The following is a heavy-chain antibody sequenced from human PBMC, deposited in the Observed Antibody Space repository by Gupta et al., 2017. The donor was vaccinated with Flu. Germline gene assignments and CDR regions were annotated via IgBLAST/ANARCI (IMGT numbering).Heavy chain of an antibody. Sequence: EMQLVESGGGLVQPGGSLRLPCPASGFTFSSSYLQWVRQAPGKGLVWVSRINPEGSSTTYAESVKGRFTSSRDNAKNTLYLQMNSLGDDDTAVYYCATVTSGCWGQGTLVTVSS. CDR2: INPEGSST. D-gene: IGHD4-17*01. V-gene: IGHV3-74*03. CDR1: GFTFSSSY. CDR3: ATVTSGC. J-gene: IGHJ4*02.